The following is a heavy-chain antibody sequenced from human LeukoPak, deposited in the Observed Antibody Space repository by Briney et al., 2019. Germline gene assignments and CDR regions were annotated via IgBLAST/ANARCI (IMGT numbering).Heavy chain of an antibody. J-gene: IGHJ4*02. CDR2: ISSSSSYI. D-gene: IGHD6-19*01. V-gene: IGHV3-21*01. CDR1: GFTFSSYS. CDR3: ARSGSGWYPPYFFDY. Sequence: PGGSLRLSCAASGFTFSSYSMNWVRQAPGKGLEWVSSISSSSSYIYYADSVKGRFTISRDNPKNSLYLQMNSRRAEDTAVYYCARSGSGWYPPYFFDYWGQGTLVTVSS.